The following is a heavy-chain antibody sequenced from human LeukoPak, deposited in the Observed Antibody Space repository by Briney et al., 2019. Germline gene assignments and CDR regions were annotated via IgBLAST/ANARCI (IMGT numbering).Heavy chain of an antibody. D-gene: IGHD5-12*01. Sequence: GASVKVSCKASGYTFTSYGISWVRQAPGQGLEWMGWISAYNGKTNYAQKLQGRVTMTTDTSTSTAYMELRSLRSDDTAVYYCAKHSWFYSGCDYGEDYWGQGTLVTVSS. CDR1: GYTFTSYG. CDR2: ISAYNGKT. V-gene: IGHV1-18*01. CDR3: AKHSWFYSGCDYGEDY. J-gene: IGHJ4*02.